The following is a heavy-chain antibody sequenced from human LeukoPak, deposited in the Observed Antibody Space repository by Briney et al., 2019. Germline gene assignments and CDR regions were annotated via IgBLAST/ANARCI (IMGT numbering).Heavy chain of an antibody. Sequence: GGSLRLSCAASGFSFSTFAMTWVRQAPGKGLEWVSAIHGSGDRTYYADSVKGRFTISRDNPKNRVYLQMNSLRAEDTAVYYCAKDQGNDYGDQLHFWGQGTLVTVSS. V-gene: IGHV3-23*01. J-gene: IGHJ4*02. D-gene: IGHD4-17*01. CDR1: GFSFSTFA. CDR2: IHGSGDRT. CDR3: AKDQGNDYGDQLHF.